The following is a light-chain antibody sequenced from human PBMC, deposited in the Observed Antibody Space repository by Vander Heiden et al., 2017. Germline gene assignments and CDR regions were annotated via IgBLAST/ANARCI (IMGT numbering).Light chain of an antibody. Sequence: DIQMTQSPSTLSASVGDRVTITCRASQSISSWLAWYQQKPGNAPQLLIYDASNLESGVPARFSGSGSGTEFTLTISSLQPDDCATYHCQQYKREAWTCGQGTKVEIK. CDR2: DAS. CDR1: QSISSW. J-gene: IGKJ1*01. CDR3: QQYKREAWT. V-gene: IGKV1-5*01.